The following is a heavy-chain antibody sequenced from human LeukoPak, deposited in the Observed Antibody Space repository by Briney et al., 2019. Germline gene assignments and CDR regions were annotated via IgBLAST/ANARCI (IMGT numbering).Heavy chain of an antibody. Sequence: QTGGSLRLSCAASGFTVRSNYMSWVRQAPGKGLEWVSIIHGGGSVFYADSVKGRFTISRDNSKNTLYLQMNSLRAEDTAVYYCAKEGDYGDYRVWGQGTLVTVSS. V-gene: IGHV3-53*01. J-gene: IGHJ4*02. D-gene: IGHD4-17*01. CDR3: AKEGDYGDYRV. CDR2: IHGGGSV. CDR1: GFTVRSNY.